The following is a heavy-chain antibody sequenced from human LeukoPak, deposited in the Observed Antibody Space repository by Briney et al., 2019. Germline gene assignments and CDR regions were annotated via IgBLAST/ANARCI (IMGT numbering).Heavy chain of an antibody. D-gene: IGHD1-14*01. CDR1: GGSISSSSYY. Sequence: KPSETLSLTCTVSGGSISSSSYYWGWIRQPPGKGLEWIGSIYYSGNTYYNPSLRSRVTISVDTSKNQFSLKLSSVTAADTAVYYCARLTGWFDPWGQGTLVTVSS. V-gene: IGHV4-39*01. J-gene: IGHJ5*02. CDR2: IYYSGNT. CDR3: ARLTGWFDP.